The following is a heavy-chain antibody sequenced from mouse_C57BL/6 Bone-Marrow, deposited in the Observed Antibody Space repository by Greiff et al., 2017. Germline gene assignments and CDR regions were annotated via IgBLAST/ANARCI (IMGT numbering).Heavy chain of an antibody. Sequence: DVKLVESVAELVRPGASVKLSCTASGFNIQNTYMHWVKQRPEQGLEWIGRIDPANGNTKYAPKFQGKATITADTSSNTAYLQLSSLTSEDTAIYYCAIWFAYGGQGTLVTVSA. V-gene: IGHV14-3*01. CDR1: GFNIQNTY. J-gene: IGHJ3*01. CDR3: AIWFAY. CDR2: IDPANGNT.